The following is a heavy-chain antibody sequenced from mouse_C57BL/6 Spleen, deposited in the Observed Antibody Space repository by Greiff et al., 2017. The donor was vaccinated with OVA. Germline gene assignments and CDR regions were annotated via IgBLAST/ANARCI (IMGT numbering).Heavy chain of an antibody. Sequence: EVKLQQSGPELVKPGASVKISCKASGYTFTDYYMNWVKQSHGKSLEWIGDINPNNGGTSYNQKFKGKATLTVDKSSSTAYMELRSLTSEDSAVYYCARYSGGYYGYFDVWGTGTTVTVSS. CDR2: INPNNGGT. J-gene: IGHJ1*03. V-gene: IGHV1-26*01. D-gene: IGHD1-1*02. CDR1: GYTFTDYY. CDR3: ARYSGGYYGYFDV.